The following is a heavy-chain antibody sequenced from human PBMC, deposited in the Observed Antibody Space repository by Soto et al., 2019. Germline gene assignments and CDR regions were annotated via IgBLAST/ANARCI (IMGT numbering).Heavy chain of an antibody. CDR3: ARASWALRSNDGFDI. CDR1: GYTFSAHG. J-gene: IGHJ3*02. V-gene: IGHV1-18*04. Sequence: QVQLVQSGAQVKKPGASVQVSCKTSGYTFSAHGISWVRQAPGQGLEWMGWVSGYNSKTTSAQKFQDRLTVTTDTSTATAYMELRSLRSDDTAMYYCARASWALRSNDGFDIWGQGTMVTVSS. D-gene: IGHD3-16*01. CDR2: VSGYNSKT.